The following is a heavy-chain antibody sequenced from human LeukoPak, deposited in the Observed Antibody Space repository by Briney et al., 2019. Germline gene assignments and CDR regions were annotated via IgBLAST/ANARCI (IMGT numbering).Heavy chain of an antibody. J-gene: IGHJ4*02. V-gene: IGHV3-23*01. CDR2: ISANGGST. Sequence: GGSLRLSCAASGFTFSSYWMTWVRQAPGKGLEWVSSISANGGSTFCADSVKGRFAISRDPSKNTLYLQMDSLRVDDTAVYYCAKGPSDRAIDYWGQGTLVTVSS. CDR1: GFTFSSYW. D-gene: IGHD1-26*01. CDR3: AKGPSDRAIDY.